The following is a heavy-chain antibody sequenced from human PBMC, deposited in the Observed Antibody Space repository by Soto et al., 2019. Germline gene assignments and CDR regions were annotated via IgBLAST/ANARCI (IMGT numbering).Heavy chain of an antibody. D-gene: IGHD2-2*01. J-gene: IGHJ4*02. CDR3: AKDAAVVVPAAPDY. CDR2: ISYDGSNK. Sequence: GGSLRLSCAASVFTFSSNGMHWVRQAPGKGLEWVAVISYDGSNKYYADSVKGRFTISRDNSKNTLYLQMNSLRAEDTAVYYCAKDAAVVVPAAPDYWGQGTLVTVSS. V-gene: IGHV3-30*18. CDR1: VFTFSSNG.